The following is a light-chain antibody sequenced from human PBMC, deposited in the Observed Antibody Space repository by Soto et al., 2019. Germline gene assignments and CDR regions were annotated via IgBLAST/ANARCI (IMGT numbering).Light chain of an antibody. V-gene: IGKV1-33*01. Sequence: DIQMTQSPSSLSASVGDRVTITCRASQGISSYLNWYQQKPGKAPKLLIYDASNLETGVPSRFSGSGSGTDFTLTISSLQPEDFATYYCQQYNSYPITFGQGTRLEIK. CDR1: QGISSY. J-gene: IGKJ5*01. CDR2: DAS. CDR3: QQYNSYPIT.